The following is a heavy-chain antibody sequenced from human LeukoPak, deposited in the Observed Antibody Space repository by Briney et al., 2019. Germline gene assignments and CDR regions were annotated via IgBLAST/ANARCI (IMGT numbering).Heavy chain of an antibody. CDR2: IYPADSDI. J-gene: IGHJ5*01. D-gene: IGHD2-15*01. CDR1: GYSFTNSW. V-gene: IGHV5-51*01. Sequence: GESLQISCKGSGYSFTNSWIAWVRLMPGKGLEWMGIIYPADSDIRYSPSFQGQVTISADKSINPAYLQWSSLKASDTAMYYCARQEYCSGGSCYTWFDSWGQGTLVTVSS. CDR3: ARQEYCSGGSCYTWFDS.